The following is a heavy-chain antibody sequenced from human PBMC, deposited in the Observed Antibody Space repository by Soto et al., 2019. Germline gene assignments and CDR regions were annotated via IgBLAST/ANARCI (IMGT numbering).Heavy chain of an antibody. CDR2: IYYSGST. CDR3: ASQNRLYCTNGVCPSDY. Sequence: SETLSLTCTVSGGSISSSSYYWGWIRQPPGKGLEWIGSIYYSGSTYYNPSLKSRVTISVDTSKNQFSLKLSSVTAADTAVYCCASQNRLYCTNGVCPSDYWGQGTLVTVSS. CDR1: GGSISSSSYY. V-gene: IGHV4-39*01. D-gene: IGHD2-8*01. J-gene: IGHJ4*02.